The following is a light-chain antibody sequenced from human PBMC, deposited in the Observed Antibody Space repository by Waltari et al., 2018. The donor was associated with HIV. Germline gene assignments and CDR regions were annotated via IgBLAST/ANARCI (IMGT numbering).Light chain of an antibody. Sequence: QSVLTPPPSASGTPGQRVTISCSGSRSPIGSITVNWYQQPPGTAPKLLTYSNKRWPSCGPDRFSGSKSGTSASLAISGLQSEDEADYYCAAWDDSLAWVFGGGTKLTVL. CDR1: RSPIGSIT. CDR3: AAWDDSLAWV. V-gene: IGLV1-44*01. CDR2: SNK. J-gene: IGLJ3*02.